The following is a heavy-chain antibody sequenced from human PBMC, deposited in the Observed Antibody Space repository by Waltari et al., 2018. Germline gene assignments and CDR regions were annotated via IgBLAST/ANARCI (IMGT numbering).Heavy chain of an antibody. J-gene: IGHJ2*01. CDR1: GFTFSSYA. V-gene: IGHV3-23*03. Sequence: EVQLLESGGGLVQPGGSLRLSCAASGFTFSSYAMSWVRQAPGKGLEWVSVIYSGGSTYYADSVKGRFTISRDNSKNTLYLQMNSLRAEDTAVYYCAKEGYYGSGSTYWYFDLWGRGTLVTVSS. D-gene: IGHD3-10*01. CDR2: IYSGGST. CDR3: AKEGYYGSGSTYWYFDL.